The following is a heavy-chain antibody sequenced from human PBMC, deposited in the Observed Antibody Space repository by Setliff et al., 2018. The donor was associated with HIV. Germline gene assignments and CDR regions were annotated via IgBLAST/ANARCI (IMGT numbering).Heavy chain of an antibody. Sequence: PSETLSLTCTVSGGSIRIYYWNWIRQPAGKGLEWIVRIHTSGNTNYNPSLKSRVTMSVDTSKNHFSLKLSSVTAADTAVYYCARDSGYNNGPMPHYYYMDVWGKGTTVTVSS. CDR2: IHTSGNT. D-gene: IGHD5-18*01. J-gene: IGHJ6*03. CDR1: GGSIRIYY. CDR3: ARDSGYNNGPMPHYYYMDV. V-gene: IGHV4-4*07.